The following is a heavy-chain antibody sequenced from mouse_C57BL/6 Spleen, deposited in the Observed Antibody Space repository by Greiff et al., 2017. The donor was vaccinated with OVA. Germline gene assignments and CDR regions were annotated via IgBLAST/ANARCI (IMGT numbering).Heavy chain of an antibody. CDR3: ARWGGNYGYAMDY. CDR1: GYAFSSSW. J-gene: IGHJ4*01. Sequence: VMLVESGPELVKPGASVKISCKASGYAFSSSWMNWVKQRPGKGLEWIGRIYPGDGDTNYNGKFKGKATLTADKSSCTAYMQLSSLTSEDSAVYFCARWGGNYGYAMDYWGQGTSVTVSS. V-gene: IGHV1-82*01. CDR2: IYPGDGDT. D-gene: IGHD2-1*01.